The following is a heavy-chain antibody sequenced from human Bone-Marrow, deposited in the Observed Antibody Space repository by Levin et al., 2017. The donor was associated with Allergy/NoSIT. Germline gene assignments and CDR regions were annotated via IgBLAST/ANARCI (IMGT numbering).Heavy chain of an antibody. Sequence: SETLSLTCTVSNDSIGRGGYYWSWIRQHPGKGLEHIGYISHRGNTYYNPSLKSRLTMSLDTSNNQFYLNLISVTAADTAIYYCARLDGYNFDSWGQGTPVIVSS. CDR3: ARLDGYNFDS. J-gene: IGHJ4*02. D-gene: IGHD5-12*01. CDR2: ISHRGNT. V-gene: IGHV4-31*03. CDR1: NDSIGRGGYY.